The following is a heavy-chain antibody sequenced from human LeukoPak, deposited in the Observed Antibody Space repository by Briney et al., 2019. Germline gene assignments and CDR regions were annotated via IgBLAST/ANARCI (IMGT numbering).Heavy chain of an antibody. V-gene: IGHV1-8*01. J-gene: IGHJ6*03. CDR3: ARHYGYSYYMDV. Sequence: ASVKVSCKASGYTFTSYDINWVRQATGQGLEWMGWMNPNSGNTGYAQKFQGRVAMTRNTSISTAYMELSSLRSEDTAVYYCARHYGYSYYMDVWGKGTTVTVSS. CDR2: MNPNSGNT. D-gene: IGHD5-18*01. CDR1: GYTFTSYD.